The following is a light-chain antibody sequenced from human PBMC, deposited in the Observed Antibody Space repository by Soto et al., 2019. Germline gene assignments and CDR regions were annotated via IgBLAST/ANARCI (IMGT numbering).Light chain of an antibody. Sequence: DIQLTHSPSALSASDDERVTNPCRARQSIGSWLAWYQQKPGKAPKLLIYDASSLESGVPSRFSGSGSGTEFTLTISSLQPDDFATYYCQQYNSYWTFGQGTKVDI. CDR3: QQYNSYWT. J-gene: IGKJ1*01. CDR1: QSIGSW. CDR2: DAS. V-gene: IGKV1-5*01.